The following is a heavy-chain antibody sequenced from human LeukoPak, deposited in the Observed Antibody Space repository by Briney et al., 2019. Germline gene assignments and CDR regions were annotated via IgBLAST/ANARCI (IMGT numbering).Heavy chain of an antibody. CDR1: GFTFTDYS. J-gene: IGHJ4*02. CDR2: MNSDGSHI. V-gene: IGHV3-48*02. CDR3: ARGSFGVFDY. D-gene: IGHD3-10*01. Sequence: GGSRRLSCAASGFTFTDYSMNWVRQAPGKGLERGSSMNSDGSHIYHAGSVEGRFTISRDNARNSLYLQMNGLRDEDTAVYYCARGSFGVFDYWGQGILVTVSS.